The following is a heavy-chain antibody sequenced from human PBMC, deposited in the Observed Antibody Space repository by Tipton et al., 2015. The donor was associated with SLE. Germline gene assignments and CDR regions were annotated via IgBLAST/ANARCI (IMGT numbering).Heavy chain of an antibody. D-gene: IGHD6-19*01. CDR2: IYYSGST. V-gene: IGHV4-59*01. CDR3: AREEYSSGWTEVHWFDP. Sequence: TLSLTCTVSGGSISSYYWSWIRQPPGKGLEWIGYIYYSGSTNYNPSLKSRVTISVDTSKNQFSLKLISVTAADTAVYYCAREEYSSGWTEVHWFDPWGQGTLVTVSS. CDR1: GGSISSYY. J-gene: IGHJ5*02.